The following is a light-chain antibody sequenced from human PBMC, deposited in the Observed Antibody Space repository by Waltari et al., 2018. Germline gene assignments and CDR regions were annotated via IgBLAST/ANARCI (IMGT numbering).Light chain of an antibody. Sequence: QSALTQPSSVSGAPGQSINISCTGSSSDVGTYNFAFWYQEHPGKAPKLLIYEASKRPSGVSTRFSGSKSGNTASLTISGLQAEDEADYYCCSYAGRSTLIFGTGTKVTVL. CDR1: SSDVGTYNF. CDR2: EAS. V-gene: IGLV2-23*01. J-gene: IGLJ1*01. CDR3: CSYAGRSTLI.